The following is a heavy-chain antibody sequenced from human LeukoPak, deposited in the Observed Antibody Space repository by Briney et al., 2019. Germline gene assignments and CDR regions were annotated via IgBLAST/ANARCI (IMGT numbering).Heavy chain of an antibody. Sequence: SGTLSLTRMVSSGSISNYYWSWIRQPPGKGLEWIGCIHYSGSINYNPSLKSPLTMSVDTSKNQFSLKLSSGIAADPAVYYCARGLSSGWSSPNFDYGGEGTLVTVAS. J-gene: IGHJ4*02. D-gene: IGHD6-19*01. V-gene: IGHV4-59*01. CDR2: IHYSGSI. CDR1: SGSISNYY. CDR3: ARGLSSGWSSPNFDY.